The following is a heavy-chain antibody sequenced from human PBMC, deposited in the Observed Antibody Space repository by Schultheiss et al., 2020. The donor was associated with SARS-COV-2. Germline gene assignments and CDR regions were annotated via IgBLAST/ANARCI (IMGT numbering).Heavy chain of an antibody. CDR1: GFTFSSYG. CDR3: AREPIQYYYDSSGYYYLDYAFDI. CDR2: IWYDGSNK. D-gene: IGHD3-22*01. Sequence: GGSLRLSCAASGFTFSSYGMHWVRQAPGKGLEWVAVIWYDGSNKYYADSVKGRFTISRDNSKNTLYLQMNSLRAEDTAVYYCAREPIQYYYDSSGYYYLDYAFDIWGQGTMVTVSS. J-gene: IGHJ3*02. V-gene: IGHV3-33*01.